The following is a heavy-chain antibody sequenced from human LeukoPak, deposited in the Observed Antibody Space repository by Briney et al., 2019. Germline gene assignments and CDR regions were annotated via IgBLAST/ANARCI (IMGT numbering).Heavy chain of an antibody. V-gene: IGHV3-66*04. Sequence: GGSLRLSCAASGITVNSTYISWVRQAPGKGLEWVSFTYSDGNTYYAGSVKGRFTISRDNSKNTLFLQMNSLRAEDTAVYYCAILFGSGWPGYFYYAMDVWGQGTTVAVSS. CDR3: AILFGSGWPGYFYYAMDV. CDR1: GITVNSTY. D-gene: IGHD6-19*01. J-gene: IGHJ6*02. CDR2: TYSDGNT.